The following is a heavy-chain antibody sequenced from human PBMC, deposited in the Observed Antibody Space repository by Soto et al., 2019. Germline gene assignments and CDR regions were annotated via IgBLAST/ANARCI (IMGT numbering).Heavy chain of an antibody. CDR3: AHRQRTVVVGAPFDL. D-gene: IGHD2-15*01. V-gene: IGHV2-5*02. Sequence: SGPTLVNPTQTLTLACTLSWVSLPTCGGGVGWIRQPPGKALEWLALIYWDDDKRFSPSLKSRLAITRDTSKNQVVMTMTDMAPVDTAIYYCAHRQRTVVVGAPFDLWGQGSQVTVSS. CDR1: WVSLPTCGGG. CDR2: IYWDDDK. J-gene: IGHJ4*02.